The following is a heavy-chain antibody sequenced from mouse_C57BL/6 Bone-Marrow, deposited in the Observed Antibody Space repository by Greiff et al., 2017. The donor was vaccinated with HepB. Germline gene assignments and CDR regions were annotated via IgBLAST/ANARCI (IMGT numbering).Heavy chain of an antibody. J-gene: IGHJ3*01. Sequence: EVKLQQSGAELVRPGASVKLSCTASGFNIKDDYMHWVKQRPEQGLEWIGWIDPENGDTEYASKSQGKATITADTSSNTAYLQLSSLTSEDTAVYYCTTGAYWGQGTLVTVSA. CDR1: GFNIKDDY. CDR2: IDPENGDT. CDR3: TTGAY. V-gene: IGHV14-4*01.